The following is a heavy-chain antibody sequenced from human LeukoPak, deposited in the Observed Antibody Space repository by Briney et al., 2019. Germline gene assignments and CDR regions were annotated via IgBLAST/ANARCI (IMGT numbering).Heavy chain of an antibody. Sequence: ASVKVSCKASGYTFTSYGISWVRQAPGQGLEWMGIINPSGGSTSYAQKFRGRVTMTRDMSTSTVYMELSSLRSEDTAVYYCARDGIQLWYFDYWGQGTLVTVSS. V-gene: IGHV1-46*01. CDR3: ARDGIQLWYFDY. CDR1: GYTFTSYG. D-gene: IGHD5-18*01. J-gene: IGHJ4*02. CDR2: INPSGGST.